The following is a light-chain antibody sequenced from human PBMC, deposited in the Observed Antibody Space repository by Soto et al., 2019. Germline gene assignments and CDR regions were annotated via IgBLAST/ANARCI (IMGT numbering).Light chain of an antibody. CDR3: QQRNSWPPTFT. CDR1: QSVSSRY. V-gene: IGKV3D-11*02. CDR2: GAS. Sequence: GTLSLSPGERATLSCRSSQSVSSRYLAWHRQKPGQPPSLLISGASSRATGIPARFSGSGPGTDFTLTISSLEPEDFAVYYCQQRNSWPPTFTFGQGSRLESK. J-gene: IGKJ5*01.